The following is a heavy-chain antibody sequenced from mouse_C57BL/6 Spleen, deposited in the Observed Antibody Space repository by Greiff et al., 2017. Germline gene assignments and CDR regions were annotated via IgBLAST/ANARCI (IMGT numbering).Heavy chain of an antibody. CDR3: ASRAYYYYAMDY. CDR2: IDPSDSYT. D-gene: IGHD1-1*01. Sequence: VQLQQPGAELVRPGTSVKLSCKASGYTFTSYWMHWVKQRPGQGLERIGVIDPSDSYTNYNQKFKGKATLTVDTSSSTAYIELSSLTSEDSAVYYCASRAYYYYAMDYWGQGTSVTVSS. V-gene: IGHV1-59*01. CDR1: GYTFTSYW. J-gene: IGHJ4*01.